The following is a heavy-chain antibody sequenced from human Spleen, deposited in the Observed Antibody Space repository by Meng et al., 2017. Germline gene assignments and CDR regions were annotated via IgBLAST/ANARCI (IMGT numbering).Heavy chain of an antibody. J-gene: IGHJ4*02. CDR1: GYMFTSYG. CDR2: INAVFGTT. D-gene: IGHD2-2*01. Sequence: SVKVSCKTSGYMFTSYGITWVRQAPGQGLEWMGGINAVFGTTNYAQKFQDRVTITSDESTSTVYMELTRLTSEDTAVYFCARKAGNCISTTCYSLDYWGQGTLVTVSS. V-gene: IGHV1-69*13. CDR3: ARKAGNCISTTCYSLDY.